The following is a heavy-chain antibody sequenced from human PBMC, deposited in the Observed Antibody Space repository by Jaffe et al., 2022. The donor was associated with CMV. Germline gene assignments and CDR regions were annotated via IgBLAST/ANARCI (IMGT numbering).Heavy chain of an antibody. Sequence: QVQLQQWGAGLLKPSETLSLTCAVYGGSFSGYYWSWIRQPPGKGLEWIGEINHSGSTNYNPSLKSRVTISVDTSKNQFSLKLSSVTAADTAVYYCARGTNYDFWSGYFYYFDYWGQGTLVTVSS. CDR2: INHSGST. D-gene: IGHD3-3*01. V-gene: IGHV4-34*01. J-gene: IGHJ4*02. CDR3: ARGTNYDFWSGYFYYFDY. CDR1: GGSFSGYY.